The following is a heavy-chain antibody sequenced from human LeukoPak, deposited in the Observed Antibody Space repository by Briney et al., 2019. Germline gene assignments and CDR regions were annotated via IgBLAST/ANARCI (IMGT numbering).Heavy chain of an antibody. V-gene: IGHV3-23*01. D-gene: IGHD6-19*01. J-gene: IGHJ6*02. CDR3: ARDGTAWYSSGWYYYYYGMDV. CDR1: GYSFNAYA. CDR2: ITGDGNTI. Sequence: GGSLRLSCAASGYSFNAYAMSWVRQAPGKGLEWVSSITGDGNTIIYADSVKGRFTISRDNAKNSLYLQMNSLRAEDTAVYYCARDGTAWYSSGWYYYYYGMDVWGQGTTVTVSS.